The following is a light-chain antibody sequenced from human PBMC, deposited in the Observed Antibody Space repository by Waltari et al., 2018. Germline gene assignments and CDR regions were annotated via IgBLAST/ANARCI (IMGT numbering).Light chain of an antibody. CDR1: HSLIHRTGNNY. V-gene: IGKV2-28*01. J-gene: IGKJ1*01. CDR2: LGS. Sequence: DIVVTQSPLSLPARPGVPASCTCRSSHSLIHRTGNNYLDWYLQKPGQSPKLLIYLGSNRASGVPDRFSGSGSGTDFTLRISRVEAEDVGVYYCMQSLQSPWTFGQGTKVEIK. CDR3: MQSLQSPWT.